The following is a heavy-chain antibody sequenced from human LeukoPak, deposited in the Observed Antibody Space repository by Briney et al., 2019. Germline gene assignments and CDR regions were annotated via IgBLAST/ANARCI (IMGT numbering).Heavy chain of an antibody. CDR2: INHSGST. J-gene: IGHJ6*02. V-gene: IGHV4-59*12. D-gene: IGHD6-19*01. Sequence: SETLSLTCTVSGGSMSDYFWSWIRQPPEKGLEWIGEINHSGSTNYNPSLKSRVTVSVDTSKSQFSLKLSSVTAADTAVYFCARVGTMVAGVYYYYYGMDVWGQGTTVTVSS. CDR1: GGSMSDYF. CDR3: ARVGTMVAGVYYYYYGMDV.